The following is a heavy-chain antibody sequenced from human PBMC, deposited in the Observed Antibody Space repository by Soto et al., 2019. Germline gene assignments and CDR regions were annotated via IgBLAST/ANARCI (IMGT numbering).Heavy chain of an antibody. CDR1: GFTFSDHY. Sequence: GGSLRLSCAASGFTFSDHYMDWVRQAPGKGLEWVGRTRNKANSYTTEYAASVKGRFTISRDDSKNSLYLQMNSLKTEDTAVYYFSIVGVVVTAFDIWGPGTIVTVSS. J-gene: IGHJ3*02. V-gene: IGHV3-72*01. CDR3: SIVGVVVTAFDI. D-gene: IGHD2-21*02. CDR2: TRNKANSYTT.